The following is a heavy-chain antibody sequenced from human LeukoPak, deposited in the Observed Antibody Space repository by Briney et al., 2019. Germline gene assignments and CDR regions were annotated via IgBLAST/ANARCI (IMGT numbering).Heavy chain of an antibody. Sequence: PGGSLRLSCAASGFTFSTYGIHWVRQAPGKGLEWVAFIRYDGTNKWYADSVKGRFTISGDNSKNTLYLQMNSLRVEDTAVYHCAKDRDYGDYPSAYYYYMDVWGNGTTVTVSS. D-gene: IGHD4-17*01. CDR2: IRYDGTNK. CDR3: AKDRDYGDYPSAYYYYMDV. V-gene: IGHV3-30*02. J-gene: IGHJ6*03. CDR1: GFTFSTYG.